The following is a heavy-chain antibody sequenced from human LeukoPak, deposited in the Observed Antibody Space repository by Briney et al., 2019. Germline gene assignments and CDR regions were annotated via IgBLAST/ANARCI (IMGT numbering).Heavy chain of an antibody. V-gene: IGHV4-59*01. D-gene: IGHD3-10*01. J-gene: IGHJ4*02. Sequence: SETLSLTCTVSGGSISSYYWSWIRQPPGKGLEWIGYIYYSGSTNYNPSLKSRVTISVDTSKNQFSLELSSVTAADTAVYYCARVNYYGSGNYFDYWGQGTLVTVSS. CDR1: GGSISSYY. CDR3: ARVNYYGSGNYFDY. CDR2: IYYSGST.